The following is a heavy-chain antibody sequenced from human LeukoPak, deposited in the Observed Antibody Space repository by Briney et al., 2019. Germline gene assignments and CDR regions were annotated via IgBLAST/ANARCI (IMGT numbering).Heavy chain of an antibody. V-gene: IGHV3-7*01. J-gene: IGHJ6*03. CDR3: ARVGNSYYYYYMDV. CDR2: INQDGSEK. D-gene: IGHD1-7*01. CDR1: GFTFSSYS. Sequence: PGGSLRLSCAASGFTFSSYSMNWVRQAPGKGLEWVANINQDGSEKYYVDSVKGRFTISRDNAENSLYLQMNSLRAEDTAVYYCARVGNSYYYYYMDVWGKGTTVTVSS.